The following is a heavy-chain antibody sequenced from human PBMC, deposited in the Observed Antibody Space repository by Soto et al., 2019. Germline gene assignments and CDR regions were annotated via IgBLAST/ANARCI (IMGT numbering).Heavy chain of an antibody. CDR1: GYTLTELS. CDR3: ATTQPPYSSGWSVGFDY. CDR2: FDPEDGET. J-gene: IGHJ4*02. V-gene: IGHV1-24*01. D-gene: IGHD6-19*01. Sequence: VSVKVSCKVSGYTLTELSMHWVRQAPGKGLEWMGGFDPEDGETIYAQKFQGRVTMTEDTSTDTAYMELSSLRSEDTAVYYCATTQPPYSSGWSVGFDYWGQGTLVTVSS.